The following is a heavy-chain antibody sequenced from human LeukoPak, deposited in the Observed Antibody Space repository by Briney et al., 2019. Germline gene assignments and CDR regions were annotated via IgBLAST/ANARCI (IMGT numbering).Heavy chain of an antibody. Sequence: PSETLSLTCTVSGGSISSYSWSWIRQPAGKGLEWIGRIYTSGSTNYNPSLKSRVSISVDTSKNQFSLKLSSVTAADTAVYYCARGTPSTTSYNWFDPWGQGTLVTVSS. CDR3: ARGTPSTTSYNWFDP. D-gene: IGHD2-2*01. V-gene: IGHV4-4*07. J-gene: IGHJ5*02. CDR1: GGSISSYS. CDR2: IYTSGST.